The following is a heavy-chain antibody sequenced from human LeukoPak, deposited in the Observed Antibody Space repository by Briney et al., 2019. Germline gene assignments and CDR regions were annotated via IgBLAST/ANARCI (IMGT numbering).Heavy chain of an antibody. V-gene: IGHV1-18*04. CDR3: ARDSSGWYYNY. CDR1: GYSFTDSY. CDR2: ISAYNGNT. J-gene: IGHJ4*02. Sequence: GASVKVSCKASGYSFTDSYLHWVRQAPGQGLEWMGWISAYNGNTNYAQKLQGRVTMTTDTSTSTAYMELRSLRSDDTAVYYCARDSSGWYYNYWGQGTLVTVSS. D-gene: IGHD6-19*01.